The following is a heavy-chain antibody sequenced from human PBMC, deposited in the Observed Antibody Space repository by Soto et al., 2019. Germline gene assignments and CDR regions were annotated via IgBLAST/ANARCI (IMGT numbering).Heavy chain of an antibody. Sequence: SVQVSCKASGYTFTSYGISWVRQAPGQGLEWMGWISAYNGNTNYAQKLQGRVTMTTDTSTSTAYMELRSLRSDDTAVYYCEIATDTYGPGEARLWGQGTMVTVSA. D-gene: IGHD6-6*01. CDR3: EIATDTYGPGEARL. J-gene: IGHJ4*02. V-gene: IGHV1-18*01. CDR1: GYTFTSYG. CDR2: ISAYNGNT.